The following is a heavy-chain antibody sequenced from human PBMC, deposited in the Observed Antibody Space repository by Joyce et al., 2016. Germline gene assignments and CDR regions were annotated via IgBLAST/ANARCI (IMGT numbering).Heavy chain of an antibody. V-gene: IGHV3-66*04. Sequence: EVQLVESGGGLVPPGGSLRLSCVASGINIRDNPITWVRQAPGKGLEWFSVIYGNGDTYYADSVKGRFTISRQTSQRSVYLQMSRLGPEDTSVYYCARQVLRYLGWSTSNLNYGPLVDWGQGTLVSVSS. CDR1: GINIRDNP. J-gene: IGHJ4*02. CDR3: ARQVLRYLGWSTSNLNYGPLVD. CDR2: IYGNGDT. D-gene: IGHD1-7*01.